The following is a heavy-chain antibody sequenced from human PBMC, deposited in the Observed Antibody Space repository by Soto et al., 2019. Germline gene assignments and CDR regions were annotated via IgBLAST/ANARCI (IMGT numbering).Heavy chain of an antibody. CDR1: GGSISSSSYY. D-gene: IGHD3-9*01. Sequence: SETLSLTCTVSGGSISSSSYYWGWIRQPPGKGLEWIGSIYYSGSTYYNPSLKSRVTISVDTSKNQFSLKLSSVTAADTAVYYCARGNYDILTRTLYYMDVWGKGTTVTVSS. V-gene: IGHV4-39*01. CDR3: ARGNYDILTRTLYYMDV. J-gene: IGHJ6*03. CDR2: IYYSGST.